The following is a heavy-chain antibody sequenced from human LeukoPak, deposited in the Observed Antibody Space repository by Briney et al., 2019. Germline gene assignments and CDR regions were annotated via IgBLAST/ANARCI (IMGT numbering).Heavy chain of an antibody. CDR1: GYTFSEYD. J-gene: IGHJ4*02. V-gene: IGHV1-8*01. CDR3: ARGPSFQRQALAF. CDR2: VNPLSGNK. D-gene: IGHD2-15*01. Sequence: GASVKVSCKASGYTFSEYDVNWVRQAAGQGPELMGWVNPLSGNKAYTQRFQGRLTMTTDTSTTTVYMELSSLTSEDTAVYYCARGPSFQRQALAFWGQGALVIASS.